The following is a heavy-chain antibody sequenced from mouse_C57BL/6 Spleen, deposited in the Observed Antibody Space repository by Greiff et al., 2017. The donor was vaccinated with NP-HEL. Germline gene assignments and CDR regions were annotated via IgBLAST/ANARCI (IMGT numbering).Heavy chain of an antibody. J-gene: IGHJ2*01. CDR3: AREGAYYSNYFYFDD. Sequence: QVQLQQPGTELVKPGASVKLSCKASGYTFTSYWMHWVKQRPGQGLEWIGNINPSNGGTNYNEKFKSKATLTVDKSSSTAYMQLSSLTSEDSAVYYCAREGAYYSNYFYFDDWGQGTTLTVSS. D-gene: IGHD2-5*01. V-gene: IGHV1-53*01. CDR2: INPSNGGT. CDR1: GYTFTSYW.